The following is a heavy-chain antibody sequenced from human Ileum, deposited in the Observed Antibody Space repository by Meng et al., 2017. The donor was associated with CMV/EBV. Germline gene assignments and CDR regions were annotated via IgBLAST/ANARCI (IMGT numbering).Heavy chain of an antibody. Sequence: VKVSCKASGYTFTDKSMHWVRQAPGQGLQWVRWINPNSGDTIYAQRFQDRVTMTRDTSISTFYMELSRLTSDDTAVYYCARNWNSVDFWGQGTLVTVSS. V-gene: IGHV1-2*02. D-gene: IGHD1-7*01. CDR2: INPNSGDT. CDR3: ARNWNSVDF. CDR1: GYTFTDKS. J-gene: IGHJ4*02.